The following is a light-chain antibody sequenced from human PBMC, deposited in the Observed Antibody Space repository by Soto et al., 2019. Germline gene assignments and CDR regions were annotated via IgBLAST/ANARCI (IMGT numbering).Light chain of an antibody. CDR2: KAS. J-gene: IGKJ2*01. Sequence: DIQMTQSPSTLSASVGDRVTITCRASHSISSWLAWYQQKPGKAPKLLIYKASSLESGVPPRFSGSGSGTEFTLTISSLQPDDFATYYCQQYNRLYTFGQGTKLEIK. CDR1: HSISSW. V-gene: IGKV1-5*03. CDR3: QQYNRLYT.